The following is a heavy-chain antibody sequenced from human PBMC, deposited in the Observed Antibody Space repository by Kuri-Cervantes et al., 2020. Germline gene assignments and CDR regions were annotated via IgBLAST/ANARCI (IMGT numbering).Heavy chain of an antibody. CDR3: ARDSNLDGGGYYYYMDV. V-gene: IGHV3-48*01. CDR1: GFSFSSYS. CDR2: ISGTANTK. J-gene: IGHJ6*03. D-gene: IGHD4-23*01. Sequence: GESLKISCVASGFSFSSYSMNWVRQAPGKGLEWLSYISGTANTKFYADSVKGRFTVSRDNGDKSLYLQMNSLRAEDTAVYYCARDSNLDGGGYYYYMDVWGKGTTVTVSS.